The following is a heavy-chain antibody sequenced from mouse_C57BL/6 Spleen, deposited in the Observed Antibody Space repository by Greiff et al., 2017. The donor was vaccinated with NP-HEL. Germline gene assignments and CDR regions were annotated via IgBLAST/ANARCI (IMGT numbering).Heavy chain of an antibody. J-gene: IGHJ4*01. CDR2: IDPETGGT. Sequence: VQLMESGAELVRPGASVTLSCKASGYTFTDYEMHWVKQTPVHGLEWIGAIDPETGGTAYNQKFKGKAILTADKSSSTAYMELRSLTSEDSAVYYCTRFCITTVVHYAMDYWGQGTSVTVSS. D-gene: IGHD1-1*01. CDR3: TRFCITTVVHYAMDY. CDR1: GYTFTDYE. V-gene: IGHV1-15*01.